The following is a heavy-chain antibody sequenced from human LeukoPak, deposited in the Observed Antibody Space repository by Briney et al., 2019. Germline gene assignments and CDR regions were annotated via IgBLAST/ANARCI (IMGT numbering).Heavy chain of an antibody. D-gene: IGHD2-2*01. V-gene: IGHV4-59*01. Sequence: SETLSLTCTVSGGSISSYYWSWIRQPPGKGLEWIAYIYNSGSTNHNPSLKSRVTVSVDTSKNQFSLKLSSVTAADTAVYYCARVAPPGYCSSTSCLDYWGQGTLVTVSS. J-gene: IGHJ4*02. CDR3: ARVAPPGYCSSTSCLDY. CDR1: GGSISSYY. CDR2: IYNSGST.